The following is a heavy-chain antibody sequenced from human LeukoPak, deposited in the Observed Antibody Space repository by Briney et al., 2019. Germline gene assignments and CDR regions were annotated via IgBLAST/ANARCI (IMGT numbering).Heavy chain of an antibody. D-gene: IGHD3-22*01. CDR1: GFTFSSYG. CDR3: ARPYYDSSGYYYWGNAFDI. J-gene: IGHJ3*02. V-gene: IGHV3-33*01. CDR2: IWYDGSNK. Sequence: GGSLRLSCAASGFTFSSYGMHWVRQAAGKGLEWVAVIWYDGSNKYYADSVKGRFTISRDNSKNTLYLQMNSLRAEDTAVYYCARPYYDSSGYYYWGNAFDIWGQGTMVTVSS.